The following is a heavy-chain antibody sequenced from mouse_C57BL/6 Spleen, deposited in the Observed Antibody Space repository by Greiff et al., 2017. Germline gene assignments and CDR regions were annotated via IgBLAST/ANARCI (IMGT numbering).Heavy chain of an antibody. J-gene: IGHJ4*01. CDR2: VSNGGGST. V-gene: IGHV5-12*01. D-gene: IGHD2-5*01. Sequence: EVKLMESGGGLVQPGGSLKLSCAASGFTFSDYYMHWVRQTPEKRLEWVAYVSNGGGSTYSPDTVKGRFTISRDNAKNTLYLQMSRLKSEDTAMYYRARHSPYSNYAMDYWGQGTSVTVSS. CDR1: GFTFSDYY. CDR3: ARHSPYSNYAMDY.